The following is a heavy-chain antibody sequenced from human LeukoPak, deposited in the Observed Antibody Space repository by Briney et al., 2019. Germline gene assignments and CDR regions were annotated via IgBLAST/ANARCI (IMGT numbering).Heavy chain of an antibody. CDR1: GFTFSSYT. Sequence: PGGSLRLSCAASGFTFSSYTMNWVRQAPGKGLEWVSYISSSSSTIYYADSVRGRFTISRDNAKNSLYLQMNSLRAEDTAVYYCAKDREWRIAAAGTLDYWGQGTLVTVSS. CDR2: ISSSSSTI. V-gene: IGHV3-48*01. CDR3: AKDREWRIAAAGTLDY. D-gene: IGHD6-13*01. J-gene: IGHJ4*02.